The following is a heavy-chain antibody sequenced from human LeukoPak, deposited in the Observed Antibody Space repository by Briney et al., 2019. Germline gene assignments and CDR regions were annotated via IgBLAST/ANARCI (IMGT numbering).Heavy chain of an antibody. Sequence: GESLQISCQVSGYRFISNWIGWVRQMPGKGLEWMGIVYPHDSDTRYSPSFEGQVTISADKSLSTAYLHWSSLKASDTATYYCARRGSGDYFDYWGQGALVTVSS. CDR1: GYRFISNW. CDR2: VYPHDSDT. D-gene: IGHD2-15*01. CDR3: ARRGSGDYFDY. V-gene: IGHV5-51*01. J-gene: IGHJ4*02.